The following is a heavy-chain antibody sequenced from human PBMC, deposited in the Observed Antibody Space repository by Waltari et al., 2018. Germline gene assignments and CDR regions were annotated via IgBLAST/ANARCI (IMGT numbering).Heavy chain of an antibody. CDR1: GWAFSGYY. CDR2: RNHSGST. J-gene: IGHJ4*02. Sequence: QVKLQQGGAGLLKPSETLCLSCAVYGWAFSGYYWRWMRQHPGKGVGWMGERNHSGSTTSNPSLKSRVTISVDTSKNQSSLKLSAVTVADTAVYYCARGGYDFWSGYYRNCDYWGQGTRVTVSS. D-gene: IGHD3-3*01. V-gene: IGHV4-34*01. CDR3: ARGGYDFWSGYYRNCDY.